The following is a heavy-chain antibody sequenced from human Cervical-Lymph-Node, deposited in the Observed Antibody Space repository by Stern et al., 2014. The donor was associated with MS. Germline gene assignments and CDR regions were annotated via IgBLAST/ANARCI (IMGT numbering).Heavy chain of an antibody. CDR1: GFTFSDYY. J-gene: IGHJ4*02. CDR2: ISSSSSYT. Sequence: QVQLVESGGGLVKPGGSLRLSCAASGFTFSDYYMSWIRQAPGKGLEWVSYISSSSSYTNYADSVKGRFTISRDNAKNSLYLQMNSLRAEDTAVYYCARDRDMGATGFDYWGQGTLVTVSS. V-gene: IGHV3-11*06. D-gene: IGHD1-26*01. CDR3: ARDRDMGATGFDY.